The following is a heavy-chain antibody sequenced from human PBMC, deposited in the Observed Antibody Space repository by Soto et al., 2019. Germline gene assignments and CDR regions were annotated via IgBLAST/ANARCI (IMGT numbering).Heavy chain of an antibody. D-gene: IGHD3-22*01. CDR3: AKNYDSSVPPHYGMDV. CDR1: GFTFSSYG. J-gene: IGHJ6*02. Sequence: QVQLVESGGGVVQPGRSLRLSCAASGFTFSSYGMHWVRQAPGKGLEWVAVISYDGSNKYYADSVKGRFTISRDNSKNTLYLQMNSLRAEDTAVYYCAKNYDSSVPPHYGMDVWGQGTTVTVSS. CDR2: ISYDGSNK. V-gene: IGHV3-30*18.